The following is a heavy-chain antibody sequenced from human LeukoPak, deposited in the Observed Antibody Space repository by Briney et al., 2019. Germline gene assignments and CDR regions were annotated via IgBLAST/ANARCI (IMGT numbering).Heavy chain of an antibody. V-gene: IGHV3-74*01. CDR3: GVLTLNPG. Sequence: GGSLRLSCAASGFTLGTYWMHWVRQAPGKGLVWVSRISYDGSNTNYADFVKGRFTISRDNAKSTLYLQMNSLRAEDTAVYYCGVLTLNPGWGQGTLVSVSS. CDR1: GFTLGTYW. D-gene: IGHD2-8*01. J-gene: IGHJ4*02. CDR2: ISYDGSNT.